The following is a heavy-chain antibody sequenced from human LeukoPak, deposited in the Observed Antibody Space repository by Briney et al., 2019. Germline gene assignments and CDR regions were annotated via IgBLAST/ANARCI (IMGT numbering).Heavy chain of an antibody. D-gene: IGHD5-18*01. J-gene: IGHJ4*02. CDR1: GFTLSSYS. Sequence: GGSLRLSCAASGFTLSSYSMNWVRQAPGKGLEWVSSISRSSAYIYYADSVKGRFTISRDNSKNTLYLQMNSLRAEDTAVYYCAKDDRIQTRRYSYNYWGQGTLVTVSS. CDR3: AKDDRIQTRRYSYNY. CDR2: ISRSSAYI. V-gene: IGHV3-21*04.